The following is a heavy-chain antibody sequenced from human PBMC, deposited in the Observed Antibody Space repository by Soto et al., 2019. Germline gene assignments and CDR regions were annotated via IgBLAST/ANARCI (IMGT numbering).Heavy chain of an antibody. Sequence: EVQLLESGGGLVQPGGSLRLSCTASGFIFSSYAMSWVRQAPGKGLEWVSGISASGDNAYDADSVKGRFTISRDRSKSLYLQIKSLRAEDTSIYYCAIFFVAGTRGYFGSRGQGTLVSVSS. J-gene: IGHJ4*02. V-gene: IGHV3-23*01. D-gene: IGHD6-19*01. CDR1: GFIFSSYA. CDR3: AIFFVAGTRGYFGS. CDR2: ISASGDNA.